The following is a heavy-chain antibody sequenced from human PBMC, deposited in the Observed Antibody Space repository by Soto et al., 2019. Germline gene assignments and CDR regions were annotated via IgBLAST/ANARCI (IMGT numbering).Heavy chain of an antibody. D-gene: IGHD4-17*01. CDR3: ATGVGDYRDLRYYFAS. CDR1: GGSISSYY. CDR2: IYYSGST. V-gene: IGHV4-59*01. Sequence: SETLSLTCTVSGGSISSYYWSWIRQPPGKGLEWIGYIYYSGSTNYNPSLKSRVTISVDTSKNQFSLKLSSVTAADTAVYYCATGVGDYRDLRYYFASWGKGPLVTASP. J-gene: IGHJ4*02.